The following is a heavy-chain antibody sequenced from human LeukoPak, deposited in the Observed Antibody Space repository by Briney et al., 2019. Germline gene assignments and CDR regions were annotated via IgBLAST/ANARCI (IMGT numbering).Heavy chain of an antibody. D-gene: IGHD4-17*01. V-gene: IGHV3-23*01. J-gene: IGHJ4*02. CDR2: ISGSGGNT. CDR1: GFTFSNYP. Sequence: GGSPRLSCAASGFTFSNYPMSWVRQAPGKGLEWVSLISGSGGNTYYVDSVKGRFTISRDNSKNTLYLQLNSLRADDTAVYYCARERVTTTSFDYWGQGTLVTVSS. CDR3: ARERVTTTSFDY.